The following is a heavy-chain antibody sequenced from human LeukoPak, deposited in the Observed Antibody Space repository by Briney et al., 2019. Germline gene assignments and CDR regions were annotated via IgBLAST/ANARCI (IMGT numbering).Heavy chain of an antibody. CDR2: IIPILGIA. V-gene: IGHV1-69*04. Sequence: ASVKVSCKASGGTFISYAISWVRQAPGQGLEWMGRIIPILGIANYAQKFQGRVTITADKSTSTAYMELSSLRSEDTAVYYCARDAYPYYDFWSGYENWFDPWGQGTLVAVSS. CDR3: ARDAYPYYDFWSGYENWFDP. J-gene: IGHJ5*02. D-gene: IGHD3-3*01. CDR1: GGTFISYA.